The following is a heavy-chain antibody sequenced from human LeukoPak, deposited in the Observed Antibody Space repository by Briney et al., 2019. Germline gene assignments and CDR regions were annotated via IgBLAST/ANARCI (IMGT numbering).Heavy chain of an antibody. CDR2: IKSKTDGETI. D-gene: IGHD3-10*01. CDR3: IHFGSSDC. CDR1: GFTLSNAR. V-gene: IGHV3-15*01. Sequence: GGSLRLSCAASGFTLSNARMSWVRQAPGKGLEWVGRIKSKTDGETIDYAAPVKGRFTISRDESQNTLSLQMNSLKTEDTAVYYCIHFGSSDCWGQGTLVNVSS. J-gene: IGHJ4*02.